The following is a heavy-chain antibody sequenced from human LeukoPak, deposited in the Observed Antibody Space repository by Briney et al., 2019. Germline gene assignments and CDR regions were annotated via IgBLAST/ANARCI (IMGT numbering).Heavy chain of an antibody. Sequence: PSETLSLTCAVSGGSISSGGYSWSWIRQPPGKGLEWIGYIYHSGSTYYNPSLKSRVTISVDRSKNQFSLKLSSVTAADTAVYYCARGGGDIVVVPAVRSWFDPWGQGTLVTVSS. J-gene: IGHJ5*02. CDR3: ARGGGDIVVVPAVRSWFDP. CDR1: GGSISSGGYS. CDR2: IYHSGST. V-gene: IGHV4-30-2*01. D-gene: IGHD2-2*01.